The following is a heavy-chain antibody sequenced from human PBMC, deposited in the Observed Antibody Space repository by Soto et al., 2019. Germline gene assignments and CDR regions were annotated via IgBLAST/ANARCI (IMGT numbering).Heavy chain of an antibody. CDR2: IYHSGST. D-gene: IGHD4-17*01. J-gene: IGHJ6*02. Sequence: SETLSLTCAVSGGSISSSNWWSWVRQPPGKGLEWIGEIYHSGSTNYNPSLKSRVTISVDKSKNQFSLKLSSVTAADTAVYYCARADYDYYYGMDVWGQGTTVTVSS. CDR1: GGSISSSNW. CDR3: ARADYDYYYGMDV. V-gene: IGHV4-4*02.